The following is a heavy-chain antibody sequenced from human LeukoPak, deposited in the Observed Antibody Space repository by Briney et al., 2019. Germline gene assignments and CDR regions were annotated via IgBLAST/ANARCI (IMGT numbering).Heavy chain of an antibody. Sequence: GGSLRLSCAASGFTFSDYYMSWVRQAPGKGLEWVGRIKSKTDGGTTDYAAPVKGRFTISRDDSKNTLFLQMNSLKTEDTAVYYCTTYDFWSGPPDYWGQGTLVTVSS. CDR2: IKSKTDGGTT. CDR1: GFTFSDYY. V-gene: IGHV3-15*01. D-gene: IGHD3-3*01. J-gene: IGHJ4*02. CDR3: TTYDFWSGPPDY.